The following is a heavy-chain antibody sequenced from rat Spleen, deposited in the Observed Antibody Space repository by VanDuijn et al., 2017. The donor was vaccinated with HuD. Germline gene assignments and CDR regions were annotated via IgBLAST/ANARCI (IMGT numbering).Heavy chain of an antibody. CDR3: ARRHYGYTDYFDY. CDR1: GFTFSNYG. D-gene: IGHD1-9*01. J-gene: IGHJ2*01. V-gene: IGHV5-19*01. CDR2: ISPSGGST. Sequence: EVQLVESGGGLVQPGRSLKLSCAASGFTFSNYGMHWVRQAPTKGLEWVASISPSGGSTYYRDSVKGRFTISRDNAKSTLSLHMDSLRIEDTATYYCARRHYGYTDYFDYWGQGVMVTVSS.